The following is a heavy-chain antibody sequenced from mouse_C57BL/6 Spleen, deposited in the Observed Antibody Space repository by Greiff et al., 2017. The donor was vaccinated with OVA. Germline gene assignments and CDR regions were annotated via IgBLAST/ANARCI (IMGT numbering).Heavy chain of an antibody. D-gene: IGHD2-4*01. J-gene: IGHJ3*01. CDR2: INPNYGTT. V-gene: IGHV1-39*01. Sequence: VHVKQSGPELVKPGASVKISCKASGYSFTDYNMNWVKQSNGKSLEWIGVINPNYGTTSYNQKFKGKATLTVDQSSSTAYMQLNSLTSEDSAVYYCARWDLYDYDAWFAYWGQGTLVTVSA. CDR3: ARWDLYDYDAWFAY. CDR1: GYSFTDYN.